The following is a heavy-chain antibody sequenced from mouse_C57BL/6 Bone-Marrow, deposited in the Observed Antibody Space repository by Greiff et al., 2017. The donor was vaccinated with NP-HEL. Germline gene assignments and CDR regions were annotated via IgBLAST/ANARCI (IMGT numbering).Heavy chain of an antibody. D-gene: IGHD1-1*02. CDR2: ISDGGSYT. Sequence: EVQGVESGGGLVKPGGSLKLSCAASGFTFSSYAMSWVRQTPEKRLEWVATISDGGSYTYYPDNVKGRFTISRDNAKNNLYLQMSHLKSEDTAMYYCARDRWKYFDVWGTGTTVTVSS. J-gene: IGHJ1*03. V-gene: IGHV5-4*01. CDR3: ARDRWKYFDV. CDR1: GFTFSSYA.